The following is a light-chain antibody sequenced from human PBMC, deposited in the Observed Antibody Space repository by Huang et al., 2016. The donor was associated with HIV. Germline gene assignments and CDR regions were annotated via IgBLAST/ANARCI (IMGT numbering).Light chain of an antibody. Sequence: EIVLTQSPATLSLSPGERATLSCRASQNVRNYLAWYQQKPGQAPRRLIYDASHRATGIPARFSGSGSGTAFTLTISSLEPEDFAVYYCHQRGSWPPEMFGQGTKVEIK. CDR1: QNVRNY. J-gene: IGKJ1*01. CDR3: HQRGSWPPEM. V-gene: IGKV3-11*01. CDR2: DAS.